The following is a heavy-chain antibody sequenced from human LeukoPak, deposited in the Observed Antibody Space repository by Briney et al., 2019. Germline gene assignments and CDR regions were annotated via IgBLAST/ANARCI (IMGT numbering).Heavy chain of an antibody. Sequence: TGGSLRLSCAASGFTFSSYGMHWVRQAPGKGLEWVAVIWYDGSNKYYADSVKGRFTISRDNSKNTLYLQMNSLRAEDTAVYYCAKQWIQLWSRGGYFDYWGQGTLVTVSS. D-gene: IGHD5-18*01. CDR3: AKQWIQLWSRGGYFDY. CDR1: GFTFSSYG. J-gene: IGHJ4*02. V-gene: IGHV3-33*06. CDR2: IWYDGSNK.